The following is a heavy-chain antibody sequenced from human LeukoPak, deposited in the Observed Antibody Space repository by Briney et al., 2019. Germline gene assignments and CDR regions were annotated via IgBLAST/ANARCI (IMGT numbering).Heavy chain of an antibody. CDR1: GHSISNSNW. CDR2: IYYSGSI. V-gene: IGHV4-28*05. D-gene: IGHD3-3*01. J-gene: IGHJ6*03. Sequence: PSDTLSLTCAVSGHSISNSNWWGWIRQPPGKGLEWIGYIYYSGSIYYNPSPKSRVTLSVDTSKNQFSLKLSSVTAADTAVYYCARRPDFWSGSYWAYYYYYMDVWDKGTTVTVSS. CDR3: ARRPDFWSGSYWAYYYYYMDV.